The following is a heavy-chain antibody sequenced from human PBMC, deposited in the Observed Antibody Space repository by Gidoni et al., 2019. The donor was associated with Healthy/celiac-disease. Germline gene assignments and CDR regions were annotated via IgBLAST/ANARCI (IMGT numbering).Heavy chain of an antibody. V-gene: IGHV3-9*01. J-gene: IGHJ6*02. D-gene: IGHD1-26*01. CDR3: AKDIRALGYGMDV. Sequence: EVQLVESGGGLVQPGRSLRLSCAASGFTFDDYAMHWVRQAPGKGLEWVSGISWNSGSIGYADSVKGRFTISRDNAKNSLYLQMNSLRAEDTALYYCAKDIRALGYGMDVWGQGTTVTVSS. CDR1: GFTFDDYA. CDR2: ISWNSGSI.